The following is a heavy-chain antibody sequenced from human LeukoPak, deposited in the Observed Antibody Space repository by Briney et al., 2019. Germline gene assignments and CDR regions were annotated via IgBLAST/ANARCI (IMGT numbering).Heavy chain of an antibody. V-gene: IGHV4-39*07. J-gene: IGHJ3*02. CDR1: GGSISTSNYY. D-gene: IGHD3-10*01. CDR2: IFYSGST. Sequence: SETLSLTCTVSGGSISTSNYYWGWIRQPPGKGLEWIGNIFYSGSTYYSPSLKSRVTISVDTSKNQFSLKLSSVTAADTAVYYCARRSVRGVIIDLDAFDIWGQGTMVTVSS. CDR3: ARRSVRGVIIDLDAFDI.